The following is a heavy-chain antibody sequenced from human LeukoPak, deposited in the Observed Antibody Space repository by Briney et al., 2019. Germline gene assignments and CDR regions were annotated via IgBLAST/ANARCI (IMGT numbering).Heavy chain of an antibody. CDR2: INPSGGST. CDR3: AIQKGTIFGDVSPLSKHFHH. J-gene: IGHJ1*01. CDR1: GYTFTSCY. Sequence: ASVKVSCKASGYTFTSCYMHWVRRAPGQGLEWMGLINPSGGSTTYAQKFQGRVTMTRDTSTSTVHMELSSLRSEDTAVYYCAIQKGTIFGDVSPLSKHFHHWGQGTLVTVSS. V-gene: IGHV1-46*01. D-gene: IGHD3-3*01.